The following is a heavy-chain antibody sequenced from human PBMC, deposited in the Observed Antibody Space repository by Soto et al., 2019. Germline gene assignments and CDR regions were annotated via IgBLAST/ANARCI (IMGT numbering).Heavy chain of an antibody. J-gene: IGHJ4*02. V-gene: IGHV1-69*02. CDR1: GDTFNSYT. Sequence: QVHLVQSGAELRKPGSSVRVSCKASGDTFNSYTINWVRQAPGLGLEWMGRTIPILSMSNYGLKLQGRLTIAADKATSTAYMVLGSLRSEDTAIYYCATSYGSGSQAFDYWGQGALVTVSS. CDR2: TIPILSMS. CDR3: ATSYGSGSQAFDY. D-gene: IGHD3-10*01.